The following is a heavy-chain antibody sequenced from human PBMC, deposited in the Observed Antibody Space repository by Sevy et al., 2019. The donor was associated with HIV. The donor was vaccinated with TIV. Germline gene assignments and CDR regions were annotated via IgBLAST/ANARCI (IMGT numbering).Heavy chain of an antibody. D-gene: IGHD3-16*01. Sequence: ASVKVSCKASGFTFSSSAVQWVRQARGQRLEWIGWIVVGSGVTNYAQKFQERVTIKRDMSTSTAYMEVSSLRSEDTAVYYCAAEEMTTFGGLLRVFNIWGQGTMVTVSS. CDR1: GFTFSSSA. J-gene: IGHJ3*02. V-gene: IGHV1-58*01. CDR3: AAEEMTTFGGLLRVFNI. CDR2: IVVGSGVT.